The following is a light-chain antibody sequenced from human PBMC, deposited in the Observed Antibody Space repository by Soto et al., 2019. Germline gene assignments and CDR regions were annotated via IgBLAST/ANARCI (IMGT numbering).Light chain of an antibody. J-gene: IGKJ1*01. CDR3: QQNGSPWT. CDR1: QSVSSTY. Sequence: EIVLTQSPGTLSLSPGERATLSCRASQSVSSTYLAWYQKKPGQAPRLLIYGASIRATGIPDRFSGSGSGPDFTLTISRVEPEDFAVYYCQQNGSPWTCGEGTKVEIK. V-gene: IGKV3-20*01. CDR2: GAS.